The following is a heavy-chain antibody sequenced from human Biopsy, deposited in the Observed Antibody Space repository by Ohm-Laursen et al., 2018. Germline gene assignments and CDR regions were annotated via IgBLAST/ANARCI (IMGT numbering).Heavy chain of an antibody. CDR3: ARDSGILNYGNFKYYHYYGMDV. D-gene: IGHD4-11*01. CDR2: IYYSVMT. CDR1: GGSVTNRNYY. J-gene: IGHJ6*02. Sequence: SETLSLTCTVSGGSVTNRNYYWSWIRQPPGKGLEWIGHIYYSVMTNYNPSLQSRVSISVDTPRNQVSLTLSSVTAADTAVYYCARDSGILNYGNFKYYHYYGMDVWGQGTKVTVSS. V-gene: IGHV4-61*01.